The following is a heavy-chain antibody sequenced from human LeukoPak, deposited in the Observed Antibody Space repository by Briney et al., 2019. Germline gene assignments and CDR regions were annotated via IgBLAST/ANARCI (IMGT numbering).Heavy chain of an antibody. CDR2: ISYDGSNK. Sequence: PGGSLRLSCAASGFTFSSYGMHWVRQAPGKGLEWVAVISYDGSNKYYADSVKGRFTISRDNSKNTLYLQMNSLRAEDTAVYYFAGAAAGPFDYWGQGTLVTVSS. CDR3: AGAAAGPFDY. CDR1: GFTFSSYG. V-gene: IGHV3-30*03. D-gene: IGHD6-13*01. J-gene: IGHJ4*02.